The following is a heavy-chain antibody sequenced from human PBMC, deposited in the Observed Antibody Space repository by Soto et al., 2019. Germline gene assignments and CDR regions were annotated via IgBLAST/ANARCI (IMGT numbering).Heavy chain of an antibody. J-gene: IGHJ4*02. CDR1: GYTFTGYY. D-gene: IGHD2-15*01. CDR3: ARDSPLGYCSGGSCYSLAFDY. CDR2: INPNSGGT. V-gene: IGHV1-2*02. Sequence: QVQLVQSGAEVKKPGASVKVSCKASGYTFTGYYMHWVRQAPGQGLEWMGWINPNSGGTNYAQKFXXXVHMTRDTSIXXAXMXXSRLRSDDTAVYYCARDSPLGYCSGGSCYSLAFDYWGQGTLVTVSS.